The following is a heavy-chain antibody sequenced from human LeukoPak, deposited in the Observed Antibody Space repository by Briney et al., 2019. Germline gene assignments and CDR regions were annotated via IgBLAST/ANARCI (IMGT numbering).Heavy chain of an antibody. Sequence: GSLRLSCAASGSTFSHYWMTWVRQAPGKGLEWVANIKEDGSERYYVDSVKGRFTISRDNAKNSVYLQMASLRAEDTAVYYCARTSGGRLAVAVDSWGQGTLVTVSS. CDR3: ARTSGGRLAVAVDS. CDR1: GSTFSHYW. CDR2: IKEDGSER. D-gene: IGHD6-19*01. V-gene: IGHV3-7*05. J-gene: IGHJ4*02.